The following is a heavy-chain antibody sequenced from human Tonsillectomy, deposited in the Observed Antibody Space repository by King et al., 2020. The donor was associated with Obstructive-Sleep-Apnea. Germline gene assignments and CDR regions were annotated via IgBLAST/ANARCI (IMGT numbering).Heavy chain of an antibody. V-gene: IGHV3-23*04. Sequence: VQLVESGGGLVQPGGSLRLSCAASGFTFSSYAMSWVRQAPGKGLEWVSAISGSGGSTYYADSVKGRFTISRDNSKNTLYLQMNSLRAEDTAVYYCAKISIAAAGRTTPLGDYWGQGTLVTVSS. D-gene: IGHD6-13*01. CDR1: GFTFSSYA. CDR3: AKISIAAAGRTTPLGDY. J-gene: IGHJ4*02. CDR2: ISGSGGST.